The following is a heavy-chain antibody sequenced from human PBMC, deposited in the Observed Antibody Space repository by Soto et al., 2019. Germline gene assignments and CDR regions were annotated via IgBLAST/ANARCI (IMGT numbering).Heavy chain of an antibody. Sequence: SVKVSCKASGGTFSSYAISWVRQAPGQGLEWMGGIIPIFGTANYAQKFQGRVTITADESTSTAYMELSSLRSEDTAVYYCSSSRAAAENNWFDPWGQGTLVTVSS. CDR1: GGTFSSYA. J-gene: IGHJ5*02. D-gene: IGHD6-13*01. V-gene: IGHV1-69*13. CDR2: IIPIFGTA. CDR3: SSSRAAAENNWFDP.